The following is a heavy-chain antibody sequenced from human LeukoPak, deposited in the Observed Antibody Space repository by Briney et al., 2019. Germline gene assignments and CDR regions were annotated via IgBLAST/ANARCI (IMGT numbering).Heavy chain of an antibody. CDR2: IYYSGST. V-gene: IGHV4-59*01. J-gene: IGHJ6*03. CDR3: ATRAYGANSGGAYYYYMDV. D-gene: IGHD4-23*01. CDR1: GGSISSYY. Sequence: SETLSLTCTVSGGSISSYYWSWLRQPPGKGLEWIGYIYYSGSTNYNPSLKCRVTISVDTSKNQFSLKLSSVTAADTAVYYCATRAYGANSGGAYYYYMDVWGKGTTVTVSS.